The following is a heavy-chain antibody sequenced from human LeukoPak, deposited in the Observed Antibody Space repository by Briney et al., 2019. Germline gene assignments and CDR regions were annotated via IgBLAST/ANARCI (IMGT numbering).Heavy chain of an antibody. D-gene: IGHD5-12*01. Sequence: GRSLRLSCVASGFAFWSHGMHWVRQVPGQGLQWVASVWYDGSNKYYADFAQGRFIISRDNPKNTSYLEMNSLRVEDTAVYYCARSVDIVYWGQGTLVTVSS. CDR3: ARSVDIVY. J-gene: IGHJ4*02. CDR2: VWYDGSNK. V-gene: IGHV3-33*01. CDR1: GFAFWSHG.